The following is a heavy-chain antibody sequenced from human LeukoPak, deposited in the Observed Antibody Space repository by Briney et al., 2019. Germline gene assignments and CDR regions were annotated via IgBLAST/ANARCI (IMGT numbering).Heavy chain of an antibody. CDR1: GFTFDDYA. CDR2: ISWNSGSI. D-gene: IGHD6-13*01. V-gene: IGHV3-9*01. J-gene: IGHJ4*02. CDR3: AKDLAAAVTGGFDY. Sequence: GGSLRLSCVASGFTFDDYAMHWVRQAPGKGLEWVSGISWNSGSIGYSDSVKGRFTISRDNAKNSLYLQMNSLRAEDTALYYCAKDLAAAVTGGFDYWGQGTLVTVSS.